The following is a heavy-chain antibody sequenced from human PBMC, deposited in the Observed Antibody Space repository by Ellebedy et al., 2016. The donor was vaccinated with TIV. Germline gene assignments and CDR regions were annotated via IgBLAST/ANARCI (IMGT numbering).Heavy chain of an antibody. J-gene: IGHJ5*02. V-gene: IGHV3-7*01. CDR1: GFSFRNYW. D-gene: IGHD4-17*01. CDR3: ARRGSYGDYAVQINSWFDT. CDR2: ICQDGSDK. Sequence: PGGSLRLSCAASGFSFRNYWMSWVRQAPGKGLEWVANICQDGSDKYYVDSVKGRFTISRDNANKSLFLQMNNLRVEDTAVYYCARRGSYGDYAVQINSWFDTWGRGTLVTVSS.